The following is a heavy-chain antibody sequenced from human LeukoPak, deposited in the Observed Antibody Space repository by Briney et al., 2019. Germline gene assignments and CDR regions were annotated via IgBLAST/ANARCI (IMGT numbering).Heavy chain of an antibody. J-gene: IGHJ4*02. CDR2: IRSKVYGGTP. CDR3: TRDQTPYY. CDR1: GFTFGDYA. Sequence: GGSLRLSCTASGFTFGDYAMTWVRQAPGKGLEWVGFIRSKVYGGTPEYAASVKGRFTISRDDSKGIAYLQMNSLKAEDTAVYYCTRDQTPYYWGQGTLVTVSS. V-gene: IGHV3-49*04.